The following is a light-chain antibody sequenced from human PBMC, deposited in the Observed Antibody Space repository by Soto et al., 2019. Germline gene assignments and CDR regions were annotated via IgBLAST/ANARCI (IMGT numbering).Light chain of an antibody. V-gene: IGLV2-8*01. CDR1: SSDIGQYNY. J-gene: IGLJ3*02. CDR2: EVS. CDR3: SSYSGNNALV. Sequence: QSVLTQPPSASGSPGQSVTISCTGTSSDIGQYNYVSWYQQQPGEAPKLMISEVSRRPSGVSHRFSGSKFGNTAYLTVSGLQPDDEAYYHCSSYSGNNALVFGGGTKLTVL.